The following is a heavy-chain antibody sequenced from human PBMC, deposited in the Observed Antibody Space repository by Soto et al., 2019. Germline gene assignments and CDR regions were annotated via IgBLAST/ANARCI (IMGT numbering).Heavy chain of an antibody. V-gene: IGHV1-69*06. CDR2: IIPIFGTA. Sequence: QVQLVQSGAEVKKPGSSVKVSCKASGGTFSSYAISWVRQAPGQGLEWMGGIIPIFGTANYAQKFQGRVTITEDKSTSTDYMELSRLRSEDTAVYYCARGDTAIYPRDAFDIWGQGTMVTVSS. D-gene: IGHD5-18*01. CDR3: ARGDTAIYPRDAFDI. J-gene: IGHJ3*02. CDR1: GGTFSSYA.